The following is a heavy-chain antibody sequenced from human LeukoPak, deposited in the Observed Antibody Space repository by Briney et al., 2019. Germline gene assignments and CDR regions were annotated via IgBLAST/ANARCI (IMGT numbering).Heavy chain of an antibody. J-gene: IGHJ4*02. CDR2: IFYTGNT. Sequence: SETLSLTCTVSGGSISSYYWSWIRQYPGKGLEWIGYIFYTGNTHYNPSLQSRVAIPIDTSKNQFSLKVNSVTAADTAVYYCARVTPGHIDNWGQGTLVTVSS. D-gene: IGHD1-1*01. V-gene: IGHV4-59*06. CDR1: GGSISSYY. CDR3: ARVTPGHIDN.